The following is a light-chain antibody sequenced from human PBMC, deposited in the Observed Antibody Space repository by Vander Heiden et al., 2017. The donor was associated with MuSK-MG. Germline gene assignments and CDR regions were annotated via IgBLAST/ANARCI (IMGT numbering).Light chain of an antibody. J-gene: IGKJ2*01. CDR3: QQLYGYPPVYT. CDR1: HDIRTY. V-gene: IGKV1-9*01. CDR2: AAS. Sequence: DIQLTQSPSFLSASVGDKVTITCRASHDIRTYLAWYQHKPGKAPNLLIFAASTLQSGVPARFSGSGSGTEFTLTISSLQPEDLATYYCQQLYGYPPVYTFGQGTNLEIK.